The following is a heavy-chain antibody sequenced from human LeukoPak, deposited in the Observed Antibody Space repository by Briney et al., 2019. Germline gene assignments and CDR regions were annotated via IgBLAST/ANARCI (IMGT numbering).Heavy chain of an antibody. CDR1: GGSFSGYY. V-gene: IGHV4-34*01. CDR3: ARGVEAGIAAAGRRGFDY. J-gene: IGHJ4*02. CDR2: INHSGST. Sequence: SETLSLTCAVYGGSFSGYYWSWIRQPPGKGLEWIGEINHSGSTYYNPSLKSRVTISVDTSKNQFSLKLSSVTAADTAVYYCARGVEAGIAAAGRRGFDYWGQGTLVTVSS. D-gene: IGHD6-13*01.